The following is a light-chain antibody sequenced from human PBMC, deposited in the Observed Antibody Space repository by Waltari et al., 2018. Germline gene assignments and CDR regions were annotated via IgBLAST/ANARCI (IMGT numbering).Light chain of an antibody. Sequence: EIVLTQSPGTLSLSPGERATLPCRASQSVSSIYLVWYQQKPGQAPRPLIYAASNRATGTPDTFSGRRSWTEFTLTNSILEPEEFAVYYCQLYGRSLGLAFGQGTRLE. CDR1: QSVSSIY. CDR3: QLYGRSLGLA. CDR2: AAS. J-gene: IGKJ5*01. V-gene: IGKV3-20*01.